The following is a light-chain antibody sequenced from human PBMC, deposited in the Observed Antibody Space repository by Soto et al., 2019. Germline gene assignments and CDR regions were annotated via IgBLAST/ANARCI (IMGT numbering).Light chain of an antibody. CDR3: AAWDDSLNGHYV. Sequence: QSVLTQPPSASRTAGQRGTISCSGSSSNIGSNTVNWYQQLPGTAPKLLIYSNNQRPSGVPDRFSGSKSGTSASLAISGLQSEDEADYYCAAWDDSLNGHYVFGTGTKVTVL. CDR1: SSNIGSNT. CDR2: SNN. V-gene: IGLV1-44*01. J-gene: IGLJ1*01.